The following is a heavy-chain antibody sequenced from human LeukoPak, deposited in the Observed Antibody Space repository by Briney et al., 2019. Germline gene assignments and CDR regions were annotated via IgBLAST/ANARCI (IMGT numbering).Heavy chain of an antibody. CDR3: ARPSGSYPWFDP. CDR1: GFTFTSYW. D-gene: IGHD1-26*01. CDR2: INTDGSTT. Sequence: GGSLRLSCAASGFTFTSYWMHWVRQAPGKGLVWVSRINTDGSTTSYADSVKGRFTISRDNAKNTLYLQMNSLRAEDTAVCYCARPSGSYPWFDPWGQGTLVTVSS. V-gene: IGHV3-74*01. J-gene: IGHJ5*02.